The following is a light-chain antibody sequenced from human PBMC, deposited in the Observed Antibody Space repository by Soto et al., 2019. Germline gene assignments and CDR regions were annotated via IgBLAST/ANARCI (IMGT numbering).Light chain of an antibody. Sequence: EILLTQSPCTLSLSPGERATLSCKTSQSRGSKFLAWYQHKPGKAPRPLIYASSNRASGVPDRVSGSEAGTDFTLKISRVEAEDVAVYYCMQDLQNPYTFGQGTRREIK. CDR3: MQDLQNPYT. CDR1: QSRGSKF. CDR2: ASS. V-gene: IGKV3-20*01. J-gene: IGKJ5*01.